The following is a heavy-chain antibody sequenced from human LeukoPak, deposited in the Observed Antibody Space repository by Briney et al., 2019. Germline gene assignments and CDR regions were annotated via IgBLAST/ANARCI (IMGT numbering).Heavy chain of an antibody. CDR1: GGSISSYY. Sequence: SETLSLTCTVSGGSISSYYWSWIRQPPGKGLEWIGYIYYSGSTNYNPSLKSRVTISVDTSKNQFSLKLSSVTAADTAVYYCARETSQKGAHYMDVWGEGTTVTISS. J-gene: IGHJ6*03. CDR3: ARETSQKGAHYMDV. V-gene: IGHV4-59*01. CDR2: IYYSGST. D-gene: IGHD3-16*01.